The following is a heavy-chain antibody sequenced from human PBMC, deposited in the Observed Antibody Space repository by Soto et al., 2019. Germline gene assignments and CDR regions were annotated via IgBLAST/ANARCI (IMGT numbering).Heavy chain of an antibody. J-gene: IGHJ4*02. CDR1: GGSISSGGYY. CDR2: IYYSGST. Sequence: QVQLQESGPGLVKPSQTLSLTCTVSGGSISSGGYYWSWIRQHPGKGLEWIGYIYYSGSTYYNPSRKSRVTISVDTSKNQCSLKLSSVTAADTAVYYCARVGYSGSYYSDYWGQGTLVTVSS. CDR3: ARVGYSGSYYSDY. V-gene: IGHV4-31*03. D-gene: IGHD1-26*01.